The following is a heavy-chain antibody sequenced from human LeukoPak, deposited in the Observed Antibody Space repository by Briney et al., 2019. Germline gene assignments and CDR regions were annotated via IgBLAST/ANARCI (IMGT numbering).Heavy chain of an antibody. V-gene: IGHV4-59*08. CDR3: ALASMVRGVHFDY. J-gene: IGHJ4*02. CDR1: GGAITSHY. D-gene: IGHD3-10*01. Sequence: PSETLSLTFTVPGGAITSHYCTWIRQSPVKRLHLIGDISNSGSTSYNPSLKSRVTISIDTSKNQFSLKLSSVTAADTAVYYCALASMVRGVHFDYWGQGTLVTVSS. CDR2: ISNSGST.